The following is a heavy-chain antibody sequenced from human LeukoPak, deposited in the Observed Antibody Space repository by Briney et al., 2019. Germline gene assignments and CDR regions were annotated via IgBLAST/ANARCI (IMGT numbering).Heavy chain of an antibody. CDR2: INPNNGDT. V-gene: IGHV1-2*02. CDR1: GYTFIAYY. CDR3: ARVVYGSVTDYFDY. J-gene: IGHJ4*02. Sequence: ASVKVSCKASGYTFIAYYMHWVRQAPGQGLEWMGWINPNNGDTNYAQKFQGRVTMTRDTPISTAYMDLSSLTSDDTAVYYCARVVYGSVTDYFDYWGQGALVTVSS. D-gene: IGHD3-10*01.